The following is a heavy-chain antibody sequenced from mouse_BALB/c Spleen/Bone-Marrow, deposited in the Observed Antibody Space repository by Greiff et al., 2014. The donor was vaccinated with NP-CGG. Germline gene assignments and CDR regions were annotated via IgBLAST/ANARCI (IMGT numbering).Heavy chain of an antibody. Sequence: LVKTGASVKISCKASGYSFTGYYMHWVKQSHGKSLEWIGYISCYNGATSYNQKFKGKATFTVDTSSNTAYMQFNSLTPEDSAVYYCVKGVYGNPFAYWGQGTLVTVSA. CDR1: GYSFTGYY. CDR3: VKGVYGNPFAY. CDR2: ISCYNGAT. D-gene: IGHD2-1*01. V-gene: IGHV1S34*01. J-gene: IGHJ3*01.